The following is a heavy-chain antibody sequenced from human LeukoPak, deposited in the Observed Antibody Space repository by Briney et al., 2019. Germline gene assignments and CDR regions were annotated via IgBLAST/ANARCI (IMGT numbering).Heavy chain of an antibody. V-gene: IGHV4-39*07. CDR2: IYSGGRI. J-gene: IGHJ3*02. D-gene: IGHD4-11*01. CDR3: ARAPWAYGNYVHAFDI. Sequence: SETLSLTCTVSGGSISSSSYYWGWIRQPPGKGLEWIGSIYSGGRIYYNPSLKSRVSISIDTSNNDLSLKATSVTAADTAGYYCARAPWAYGNYVHAFDIWGQGTMVTVSS. CDR1: GGSISSSSYY.